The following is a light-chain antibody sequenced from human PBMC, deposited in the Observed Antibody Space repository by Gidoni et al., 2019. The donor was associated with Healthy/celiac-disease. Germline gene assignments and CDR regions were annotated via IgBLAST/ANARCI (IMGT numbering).Light chain of an antibody. CDR3: AAWDDSLSGWV. J-gene: IGLJ3*02. CDR1: SSNIGSNY. CDR2: RSN. V-gene: IGLV1-47*01. Sequence: QSVLTQPPSASGTPGQRVTISCSESSSNIGSNYVYWYQQLPGTAPKLLIYRSNQRPSGVPDRFSGSKSGTSASLAISGLRSEDEADYYCAAWDDSLSGWVFGGGTKLTVL.